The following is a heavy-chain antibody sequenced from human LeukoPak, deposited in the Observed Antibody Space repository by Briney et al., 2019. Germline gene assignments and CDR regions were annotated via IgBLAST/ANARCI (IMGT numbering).Heavy chain of an antibody. CDR2: IYYSGST. V-gene: IGHV4-39*01. CDR1: GGSISSSSYY. J-gene: IGHJ6*03. D-gene: IGHD7-27*01. CDR3: ARHGPVDHWGDYYYYMDV. Sequence: ASETLSLTCTVSGGSISSSSYYWGWIRQPPGKGLEWIGSIYYSGSTYYNPSLKSRVTISVDTSKNQFSLKLSSVTAADTAVYYCARHGPVDHWGDYYYYMDVWGKGTTVTISS.